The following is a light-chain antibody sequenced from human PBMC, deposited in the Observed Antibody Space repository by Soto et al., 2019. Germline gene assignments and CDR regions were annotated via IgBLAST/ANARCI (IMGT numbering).Light chain of an antibody. J-gene: IGLJ2*01. CDR2: DNN. CDR1: SSNIENNY. V-gene: IGLV1-51*01. CDR3: LTWVSSLSVLV. Sequence: QSVLTQPPSVSAAPGQKVTISCSGSSSNIENNYVSWYQQLPGTAPKLLIYDNNKRPSGIPDRFSGSKSGTSATLGITGLQTGDEADYFCLTWVSSLSVLVFGGGTKLTVL.